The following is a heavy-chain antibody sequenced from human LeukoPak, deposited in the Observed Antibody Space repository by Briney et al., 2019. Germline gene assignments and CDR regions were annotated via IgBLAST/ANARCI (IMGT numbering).Heavy chain of an antibody. V-gene: IGHV3-23*01. Sequence: GGSLRLSCAASGFTFSSYWMSWVRQAPGKGLEWVSGISASGGSTSYADSVRGRFTISRDNSKNTLYVQMNSLRDEDTAVYYCAEDQRWESPHYLDSWGQGTLVTVSS. CDR1: GFTFSSYW. D-gene: IGHD1-26*01. CDR2: ISASGGST. CDR3: AEDQRWESPHYLDS. J-gene: IGHJ4*02.